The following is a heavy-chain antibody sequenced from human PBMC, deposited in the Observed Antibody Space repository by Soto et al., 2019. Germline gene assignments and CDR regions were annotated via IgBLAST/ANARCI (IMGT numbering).Heavy chain of an antibody. CDR1: GFSFAGFA. CDR3: AKWTYLDF. Sequence: GVSLRLSCTTSGFSFAGFALTWVRQAPGQGLEWVATIVGSDAKTHYADSVKGRFSISRDTSRNTVYLQMNNLRADDTAIYYCAKWTYLDFWGQGTRVTVSS. D-gene: IGHD5-12*01. CDR2: IVGSDAKT. J-gene: IGHJ4*02. V-gene: IGHV3-23*01.